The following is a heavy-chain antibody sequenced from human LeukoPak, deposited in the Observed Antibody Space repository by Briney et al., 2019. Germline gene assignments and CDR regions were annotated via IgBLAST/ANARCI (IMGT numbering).Heavy chain of an antibody. Sequence: SETLSLTCTVSGGSISSGSYYWSWIRQPAGKGLEWIGRIYTSGSTNYNPSLKSRVTISVDTSKNQFSLKLSSVTAADTAVYYCARDPGWRGYQDYWGQGTLVTVSS. CDR1: GGSISSGSYY. V-gene: IGHV4-61*02. J-gene: IGHJ4*02. CDR3: ARDPGWRGYQDY. D-gene: IGHD2-2*01. CDR2: IYTSGST.